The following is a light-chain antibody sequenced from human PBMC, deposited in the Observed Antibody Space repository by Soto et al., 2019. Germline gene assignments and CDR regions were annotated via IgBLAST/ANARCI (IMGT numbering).Light chain of an antibody. CDR1: QSVIAS. Sequence: EIVLAQSPAPLSVSPGERATLSCTALQSVIASLAWDQHKPDQAPRLLIFGASTRATGIPARFSGSGSGTEFTLTISSLQSEDFAIYYCQQYNNWPRTWTFGQGTKVDNK. J-gene: IGKJ1*01. V-gene: IGKV3-15*01. CDR2: GAS. CDR3: QQYNNWPRTWT.